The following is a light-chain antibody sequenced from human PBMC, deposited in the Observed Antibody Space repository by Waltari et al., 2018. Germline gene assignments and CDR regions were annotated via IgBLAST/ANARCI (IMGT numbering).Light chain of an antibody. CDR2: EVS. Sequence: QSALTQPPSASGSPGQSVTISCPGTSSDVGGYNYVSWYQHHPGKAPKVMIYEVSKRPTGVPASFSGSKSGNTASLTVSGVQAEDEADYYCSSYGGSNNLVFGGGTKLTVL. V-gene: IGLV2-8*01. CDR1: SSDVGGYNY. J-gene: IGLJ3*02. CDR3: SSYGGSNNLV.